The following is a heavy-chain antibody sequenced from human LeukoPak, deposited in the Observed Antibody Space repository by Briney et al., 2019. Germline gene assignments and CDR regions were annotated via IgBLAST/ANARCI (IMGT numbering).Heavy chain of an antibody. D-gene: IGHD6-25*01. CDR3: AKDPSSGWPYYFEY. CDR1: GFTFSSYA. V-gene: IGHV3-23*01. J-gene: IGHJ4*02. CDR2: VSGSGSST. Sequence: GGSLRLSCAASGFTFSSYALGWVGQAPGKGLEWVSSVSGSGSSTYYAGSVKGRFTISRDNSKNTLYLQMNSLRAEDTAIYYCAKDPSSGWPYYFEYWGQGTLVTVSS.